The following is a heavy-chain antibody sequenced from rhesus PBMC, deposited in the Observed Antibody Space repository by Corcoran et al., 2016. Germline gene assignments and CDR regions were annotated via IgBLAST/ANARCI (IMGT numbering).Heavy chain of an antibody. J-gene: IGHJ4*01. D-gene: IGHD2-15*01. CDR1: GGSFSSYW. Sequence: QVQLQESGPGLVKPSETLSLTCAVSGGSFSSYWWSWIRQPPGKGLEWIGEINGNSGSTNYTPSLKSRVTFSKDASKHQFSLKLSSVTAADTAVYYCARYPRDCSSTYCSSGGIDYWGQGVLVTVSS. CDR2: INGNSGST. V-gene: IGHV4-80*01. CDR3: ARYPRDCSSTYCSSGGIDY.